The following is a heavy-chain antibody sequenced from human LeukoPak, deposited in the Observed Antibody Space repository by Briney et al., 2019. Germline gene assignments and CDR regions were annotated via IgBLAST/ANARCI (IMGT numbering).Heavy chain of an antibody. D-gene: IGHD3-9*01. J-gene: IGHJ3*02. V-gene: IGHV3-23*01. CDR1: GFTFSSYA. CDR2: ISGSGGST. Sequence: PGGSLRLSCAASGFTFSSYAMSWVRQAPGKGLEWVSAISGSGGSTYYADSVKGRFTISRDNSKNTLYLQMNSLRAEDTAVYYCAREEYYDILTGALIDAFDIWGQGTMVTVSS. CDR3: AREEYYDILTGALIDAFDI.